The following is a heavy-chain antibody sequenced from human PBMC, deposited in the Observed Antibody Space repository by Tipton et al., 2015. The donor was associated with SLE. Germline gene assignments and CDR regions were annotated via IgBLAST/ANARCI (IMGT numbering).Heavy chain of an antibody. CDR2: IYYSGST. V-gene: IGHV4-59*08. D-gene: IGHD1-26*01. J-gene: IGHJ4*02. CDR3: ARRGGSYVFDY. Sequence: TLSPTCTVSGGSISSYYWSWIRQPPGKGLEWIGYIYYSGSTNYNPSLKSRVTISVDTSKNQFSLKLSSVTAADTAVYYCARRGGSYVFDYWGQGTLVAVSS. CDR1: GGSISSYY.